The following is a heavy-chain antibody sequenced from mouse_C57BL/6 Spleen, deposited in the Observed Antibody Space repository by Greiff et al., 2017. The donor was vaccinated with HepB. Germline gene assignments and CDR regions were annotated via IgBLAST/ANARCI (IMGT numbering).Heavy chain of an antibody. CDR1: GYTFTSYG. D-gene: IGHD2-5*01. CDR3: ARSPYSNSLDY. CDR2: IYPRSGNT. Sequence: VKLQESGAELARPGASVKLSCKASGYTFTSYGISWVKQRTGQGLEWIGEIYPRSGNTYYNEKFKGKATLTADKSSSTAYMELRSLTSEDSAVYFCARSPYSNSLDYWGQGTTLTVSS. V-gene: IGHV1-81*01. J-gene: IGHJ2*01.